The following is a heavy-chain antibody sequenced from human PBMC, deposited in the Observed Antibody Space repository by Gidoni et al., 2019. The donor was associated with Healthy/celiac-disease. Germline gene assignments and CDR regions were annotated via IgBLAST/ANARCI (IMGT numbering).Heavy chain of an antibody. Sequence: EVQLVESGGGLVKPGGSLRLSCAASGFTFSNAWMSWVRQAPGKGLEWVGGIKSKTDGGTKDYAAPVKGRFTISRDDSTNTLYLQMNSLKTEDTAVYYCTTVSAYSIVLPMDVWGQGTTVTVSS. CDR1: GFTFSNAW. CDR2: IKSKTDGGTK. V-gene: IGHV3-15*01. D-gene: IGHD4-4*01. J-gene: IGHJ6*02. CDR3: TTVSAYSIVLPMDV.